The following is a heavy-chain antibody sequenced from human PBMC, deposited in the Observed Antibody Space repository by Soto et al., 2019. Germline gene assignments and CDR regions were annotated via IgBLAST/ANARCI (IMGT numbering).Heavy chain of an antibody. CDR3: AREGQEMATIRLDY. CDR1: GDTFSYYP. Sequence: QVQLVQSGAEGKKPGSSVQVSCKASGDTFSYYPISWVRQAPGQGLEWMGGIIPIFGTTNYAQKFQGRVTITADKSTSTAYLELSSLRAEDTAVYYCAREGQEMATIRLDYWGQGTLVTVSS. V-gene: IGHV1-69*06. D-gene: IGHD5-12*01. J-gene: IGHJ4*02. CDR2: IIPIFGTT.